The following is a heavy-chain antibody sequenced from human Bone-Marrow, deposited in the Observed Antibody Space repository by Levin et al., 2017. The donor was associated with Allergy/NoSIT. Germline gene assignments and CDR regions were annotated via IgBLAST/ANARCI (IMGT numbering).Heavy chain of an antibody. J-gene: IGHJ4*02. Sequence: PGGSLRLSCAASGFTFSSYAMSWVRQAPGKGLEWVSAISGSGGSTYYADSVKGRFTISRDNSKNTLYLQMNSLRAEDTAVYYCAKAVQYDSSGYYFDYWGQGTLVTVSS. D-gene: IGHD3-22*01. CDR1: GFTFSSYA. V-gene: IGHV3-23*01. CDR3: AKAVQYDSSGYYFDY. CDR2: ISGSGGST.